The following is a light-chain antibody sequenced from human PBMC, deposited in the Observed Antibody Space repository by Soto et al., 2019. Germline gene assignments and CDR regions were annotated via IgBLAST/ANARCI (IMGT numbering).Light chain of an antibody. V-gene: IGKV3-11*01. CDR2: DAS. J-gene: IGKJ5*01. CDR1: PSVTSF. Sequence: EIVLTQSPATLSLSPGERATLSCRASPSVTSFLAWYQQKPGQAPRLLIYDASNRATGIPARFSGSGSGTDFTLTISSLEPEDFAVYYCQHRYNWLITFGQGTRLE. CDR3: QHRYNWLIT.